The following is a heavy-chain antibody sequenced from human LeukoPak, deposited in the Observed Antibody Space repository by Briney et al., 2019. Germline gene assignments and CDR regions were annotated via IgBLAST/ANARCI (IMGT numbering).Heavy chain of an antibody. D-gene: IGHD6-25*01. CDR2: FYNSGRS. V-gene: IGHV4-59*12. J-gene: IGHJ6*02. CDR3: ARVRSSGYYYYYGMDV. Sequence: SETLSLTCTVSDDSISDYYRGWIRQPPGKGLEWIGYFYNSGRSTYNPSLKSRVTISVDKSKNQFSLKLSSVTAADTAVYYCARVRSSGYYYYYGMDVWGQGTTVTVSS. CDR1: DDSISDYY.